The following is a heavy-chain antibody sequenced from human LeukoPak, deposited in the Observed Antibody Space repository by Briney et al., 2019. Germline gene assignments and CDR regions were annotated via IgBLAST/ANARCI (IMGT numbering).Heavy chain of an antibody. D-gene: IGHD3-22*01. CDR3: ARDFSTYYDSSSFYGDSCFDY. CDR2: TYYRSKWYN. V-gene: IGHV6-1*01. Sequence: SQTLSLTCAISGDSVSSNSAAWNWIRQSPSRGLEWLGRTYYRSKWYNDYAVSVKSRITINPDTSKNQFSLQLNSVTPEDTAVYYCARDFSTYYDSSSFYGDSCFDYWGQGILVTVSS. CDR1: GDSVSSNSAA. J-gene: IGHJ4*02.